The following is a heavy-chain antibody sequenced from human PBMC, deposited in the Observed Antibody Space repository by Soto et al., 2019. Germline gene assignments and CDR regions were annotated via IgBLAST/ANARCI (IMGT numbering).Heavy chain of an antibody. CDR3: ARGLHYDSSGYYFRYFDY. CDR1: GGSISSYY. Sequence: QVQLQESGPGLVKPSETLSLTCNVSGGSISSYYWSWIRQPPGKGLEWIGYIYYSGSTNYNPSLKSRVTTSVDTSKNQFSLKLSSVTAADTAVYYCARGLHYDSSGYYFRYFDYWGQGTLVTVSS. CDR2: IYYSGST. D-gene: IGHD3-22*01. J-gene: IGHJ4*02. V-gene: IGHV4-59*01.